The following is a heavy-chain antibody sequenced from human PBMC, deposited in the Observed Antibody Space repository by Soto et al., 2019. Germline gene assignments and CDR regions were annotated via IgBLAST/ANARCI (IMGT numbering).Heavy chain of an antibody. CDR1: GFTFSSFG. Sequence: QVQLVESGGGVVQPGRSLTLSCAASGFTFSSFGIHWVRQAPGKGLEGVTFISFDGSFKYYADSVKGRFTISRDNSKNTVYLQMNSLRAEDTAVYFCAKRQYSGDYEENDAFDIWGRGTMVTVSS. CDR3: AKRQYSGDYEENDAFDI. D-gene: IGHD4-17*01. J-gene: IGHJ3*02. V-gene: IGHV3-30*18. CDR2: ISFDGSFK.